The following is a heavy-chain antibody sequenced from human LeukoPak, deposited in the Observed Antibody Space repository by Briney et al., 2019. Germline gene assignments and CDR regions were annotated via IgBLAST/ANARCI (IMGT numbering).Heavy chain of an antibody. Sequence: ASVKVSCKASGYTFTSYGISWVRQAPGQGLEWMGRIIPILGIANYAQKFQGRVTITADKSTSTAYMELSSLRSEDTAVYYCTTEDVPARDNTYYYGSGSPPFDYWGQGTLVTVSS. CDR2: IIPILGIA. V-gene: IGHV1-69*04. CDR1: GYTFTSYG. J-gene: IGHJ4*02. CDR3: TTEDVPARDNTYYYGSGSPPFDY. D-gene: IGHD3-10*01.